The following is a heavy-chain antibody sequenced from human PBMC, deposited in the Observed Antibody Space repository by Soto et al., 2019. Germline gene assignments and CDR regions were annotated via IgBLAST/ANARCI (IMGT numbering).Heavy chain of an antibody. CDR3: AREGGESSDGLYYFDS. D-gene: IGHD3-16*01. CDR2: IYYSGNT. V-gene: IGHV4-30-4*01. J-gene: IGHJ4*02. CDR1: GGSTSSDNY. Sequence: KTSETLSLTCTVSGGSTSSDNYWSWIRQPPGKGLEWIGHIYYSGNTDYNPSLKSRLAISIDTSKNQFSLKLSSVTAADTAVYFCAREGGESSDGLYYFDSWGQGSLVTVYS.